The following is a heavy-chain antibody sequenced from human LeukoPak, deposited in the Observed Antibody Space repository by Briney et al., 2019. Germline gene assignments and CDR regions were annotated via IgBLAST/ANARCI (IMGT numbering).Heavy chain of an antibody. D-gene: IGHD2-15*01. Sequence: SETLSLTCAVYGGSFSGYYWSWIRQPPGKGLVWIGEINHSGSTNYNPSLKSRVTISVDTSKNQFSLKLSSVTAADTAVYYCARARSRYNWFDPWGQGTLVTVSS. V-gene: IGHV4-34*01. CDR3: ARARSRYNWFDP. CDR2: INHSGST. J-gene: IGHJ5*02. CDR1: GGSFSGYY.